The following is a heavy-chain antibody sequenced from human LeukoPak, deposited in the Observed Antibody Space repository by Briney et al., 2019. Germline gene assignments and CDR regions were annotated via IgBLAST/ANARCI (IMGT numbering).Heavy chain of an antibody. Sequence: SETLSLTCTVSGGSISSSSYYWGWIRQPPAKGLECIGSIYYSVSTCYNPSLMSRVTISVDTSKNHFSLKLSSVTAADTAVYYCARHLNYYDSSGYYPWGQGTLVTVSS. V-gene: IGHV4-39*01. CDR2: IYYSVST. D-gene: IGHD3-22*01. J-gene: IGHJ5*02. CDR1: GGSISSSSYY. CDR3: ARHLNYYDSSGYYP.